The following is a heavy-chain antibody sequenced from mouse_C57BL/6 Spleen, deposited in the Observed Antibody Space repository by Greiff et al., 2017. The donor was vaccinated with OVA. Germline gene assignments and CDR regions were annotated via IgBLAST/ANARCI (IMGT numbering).Heavy chain of an antibody. D-gene: IGHD4-1*01. V-gene: IGHV5-12*01. CDR1: GFTFSDYY. CDR2: ISNGGGST. J-gene: IGHJ4*01. Sequence: EVQLQESGGGSVQPGGSLKLSCAASGFTFSDYYMYWVRQTPEKRLEWVAYISNGGGSTYYPDTVKGRFTISRDNAKNTLYLQMSRLKSEDTAMYYCARQVGRTYAMDYWGQGTSVTVSS. CDR3: ARQVGRTYAMDY.